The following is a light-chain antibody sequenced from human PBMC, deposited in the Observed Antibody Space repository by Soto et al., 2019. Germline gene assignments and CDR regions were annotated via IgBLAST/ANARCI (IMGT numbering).Light chain of an antibody. CDR1: QDISNY. CDR3: QQYDNLLT. J-gene: IGKJ3*01. Sequence: DTQRTQSPSSLSASVGDRVTITCHASQDISNYLNWYQQKPGKAPKLLIYDASNLKTGVPSRFSGSGYGTDFTFTISSLQTEDIAPYYCQQYDNLLTFRTRTQVDI. V-gene: IGKV1-33*01. CDR2: DAS.